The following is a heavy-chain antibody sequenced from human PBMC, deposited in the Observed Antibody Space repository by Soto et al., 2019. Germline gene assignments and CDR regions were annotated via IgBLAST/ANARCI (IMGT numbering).Heavy chain of an antibody. J-gene: IGHJ4*02. CDR1: DNSISSSSYY. CDR2: IYYSGST. Sequence: PSETLSLTCTVSDNSISSSSYYWGWIRQPPGKGLEWIGSIYYSGSTYYNPSLKSRVTISVETSKNQFSLKLSSVTAADTAIYYCARLGSRSSLYYFDYWGQGTLVTVSS. D-gene: IGHD6-6*01. CDR3: ARLGSRSSLYYFDY. V-gene: IGHV4-39*01.